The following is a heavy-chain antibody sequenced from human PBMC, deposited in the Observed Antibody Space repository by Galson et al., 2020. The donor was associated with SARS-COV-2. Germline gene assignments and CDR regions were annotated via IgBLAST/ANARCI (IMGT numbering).Heavy chain of an antibody. V-gene: IGHV4-61*09. CDR3: ARGPRWYSEVAEDDGFDI. CDR1: GGSISSGSHS. D-gene: IGHD2-15*01. J-gene: IGHJ3*02. CDR2: ISTTGST. Sequence: SETLSLTCTVSGGSISSGSHSWTWIRQPAGKRLEYIGHISTTGSTNYNPSLKSRATISVDTSKNQFSLKLSSVTAADTAVYYCARGPRWYSEVAEDDGFDIWGQGTMVTVSS.